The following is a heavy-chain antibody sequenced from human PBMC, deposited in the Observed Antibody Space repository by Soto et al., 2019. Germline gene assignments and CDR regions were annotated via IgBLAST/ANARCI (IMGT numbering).Heavy chain of an antibody. J-gene: IGHJ6*02. Sequence: SQTLSLTCAISGDSVSSNSAAWNWIRQSPSRGLEWLGRTYYRSKWYNDYAVSVKSRITINPDTSKNQFSLQLNSVTPEDTAVYYCARDHLLSTQGNYYYYGMDVWGQGTTVTVSS. V-gene: IGHV6-1*01. CDR3: ARDHLLSTQGNYYYYGMDV. D-gene: IGHD3-10*01. CDR2: TYYRSKWYN. CDR1: GDSVSSNSAA.